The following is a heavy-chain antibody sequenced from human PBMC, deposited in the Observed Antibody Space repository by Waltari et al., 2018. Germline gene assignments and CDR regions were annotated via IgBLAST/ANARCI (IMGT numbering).Heavy chain of an antibody. CDR3: ARGGGGDWEWFDP. CDR2: IYYTGST. Sequence: QVKLQESGPSLLKTSETLSLICTVPGGFISCFYWSWVRQPPGNGLDWIGYIYYTGSTNFNPSLKSRVTMSVDTSKNQFSLKLSSVTAADTAFYYCARGGGGDWEWFDPWGQGTLVTVSS. V-gene: IGHV4-59*01. D-gene: IGHD2-21*02. CDR1: GGFISCFY. J-gene: IGHJ5*02.